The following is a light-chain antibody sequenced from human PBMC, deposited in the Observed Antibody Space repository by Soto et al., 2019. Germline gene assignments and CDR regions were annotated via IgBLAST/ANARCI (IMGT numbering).Light chain of an antibody. CDR1: SSDVGAYNY. CDR2: EVT. CDR3: SSHAGINNVL. J-gene: IGLJ3*02. V-gene: IGLV2-8*01. Sequence: QSALTQPPSASGSPGQSVAISCTGTSSDVGAYNYVSWYQQHPGKAPKLMIYEVTKRPSGVPDRFSGSKSGNTASLTVSGLQADDEADYYCSSHAGINNVLFGGGTKLTVL.